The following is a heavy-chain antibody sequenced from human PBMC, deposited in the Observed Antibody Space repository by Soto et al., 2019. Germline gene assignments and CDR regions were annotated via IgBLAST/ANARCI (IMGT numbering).Heavy chain of an antibody. Sequence: GASVKVSCKASGYTLTGYYLHWVRQAPGQGLEWMGWINPNSGGTHYAQKFQGRLTMTRDTSISTAYMELSRLTSDETAVYYCARSLSTIAARPDYWGQGTLVTVSS. V-gene: IGHV1-2*02. J-gene: IGHJ4*02. CDR2: INPNSGGT. CDR3: ARSLSTIAARPDY. D-gene: IGHD6-6*01. CDR1: GYTLTGYY.